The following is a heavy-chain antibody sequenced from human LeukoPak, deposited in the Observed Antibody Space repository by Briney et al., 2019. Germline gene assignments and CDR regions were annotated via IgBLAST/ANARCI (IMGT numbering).Heavy chain of an antibody. CDR2: ISSSGSFI. Sequence: GGSLRLSCAASGFTFSDYYMSWIRQAPGKGLEWVSYISSSGSFIYYADSVKGRFTISRDNAKNSLYLQMNSLRAEDTAVYYCASLYGSGPNWFDPWGQGTLVTVSS. V-gene: IGHV3-11*04. CDR1: GFTFSDYY. CDR3: ASLYGSGPNWFDP. D-gene: IGHD3-10*01. J-gene: IGHJ5*02.